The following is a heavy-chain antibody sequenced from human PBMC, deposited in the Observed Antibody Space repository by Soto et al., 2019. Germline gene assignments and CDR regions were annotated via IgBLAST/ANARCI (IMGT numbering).Heavy chain of an antibody. CDR2: INAGNGNT. CDR3: ARRPHYFYSGMDV. V-gene: IGHV1-3*01. CDR1: GYTFTSYA. Sequence: QVQLVQSGAEVKKPGASVKVSCKASGYTFTSYAMHWVRQAPGQRLEWMGWINAGNGNTKYSQKFHGRVSINRDTSASTAYMELSSLRAEDTAVYYCARRPHYFYSGMDVWGQGTTVTVSS. J-gene: IGHJ6*02.